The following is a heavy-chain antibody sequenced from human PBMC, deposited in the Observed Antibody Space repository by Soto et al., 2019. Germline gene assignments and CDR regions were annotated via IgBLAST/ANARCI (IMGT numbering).Heavy chain of an antibody. CDR2: ISYDGRNK. CDR1: GFTFSSYA. J-gene: IGHJ6*02. CDR3: ARDYGMDV. V-gene: IGHV3-30*04. Sequence: QVQLVESGGGVVQPGRSLRLSCAASGFTFSSYAMHWVRQAPVKGLEWVAVISYDGRNKYYADSVKGRFTISIDNSKNTLYLQMNSLRAEDTAVYYCARDYGMDVWGQGTTVTVSS.